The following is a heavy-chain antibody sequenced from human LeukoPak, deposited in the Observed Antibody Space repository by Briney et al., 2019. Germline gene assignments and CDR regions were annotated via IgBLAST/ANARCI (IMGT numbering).Heavy chain of an antibody. Sequence: GASVKVSCKASGYTFTSYDLNWVRQATGQGLEWMGWMNPNSGNTGYAQKFQGKVTMTRNTSISTAYMELSSLRPEDTAVYYCAAYYDILTDAFDIWGQGTMVTVSS. V-gene: IGHV1-8*01. D-gene: IGHD3-9*01. CDR2: MNPNSGNT. J-gene: IGHJ3*02. CDR3: AAYYDILTDAFDI. CDR1: GYTFTSYD.